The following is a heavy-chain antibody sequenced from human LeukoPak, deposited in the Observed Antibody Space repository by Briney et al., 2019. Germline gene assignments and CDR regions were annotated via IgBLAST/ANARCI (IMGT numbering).Heavy chain of an antibody. CDR2: IFYSGST. Sequence: SETLSLTCTVSGGSISSYYWSWIRQPPGEGLEWIGYIFYSGSTNYNPSLKSRVTMSVDTSKNQFSLKLSSVTAADTAVYFCARGPHYYDSSGYYYGLGYWGQGTLVTVSS. V-gene: IGHV4-59*08. D-gene: IGHD3-22*01. J-gene: IGHJ4*02. CDR1: GGSISSYY. CDR3: ARGPHYYDSSGYYYGLGY.